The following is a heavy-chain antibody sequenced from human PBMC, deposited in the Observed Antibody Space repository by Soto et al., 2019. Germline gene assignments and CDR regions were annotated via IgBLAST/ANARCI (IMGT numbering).Heavy chain of an antibody. Sequence: PSETLSLTCTVSGGSMSSSNWWNWVRQPPGKGLEWIGETHHGGRTNYNPSLKSRVTISVDKSKNHFSLKLSSVTAADTAVYYCARLYSSSWPDDYWGQGTLVTVSS. CDR2: THHGGRT. J-gene: IGHJ4*02. CDR3: ARLYSSSWPDDY. D-gene: IGHD6-13*01. V-gene: IGHV4-4*02. CDR1: GGSMSSSNW.